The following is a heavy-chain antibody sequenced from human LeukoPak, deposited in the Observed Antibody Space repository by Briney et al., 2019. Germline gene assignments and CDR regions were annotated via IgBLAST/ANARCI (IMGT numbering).Heavy chain of an antibody. J-gene: IGHJ4*02. V-gene: IGHV3-23*01. D-gene: IGHD1-7*01. CDR1: GFTFSSYA. CDR2: ISGSGGST. CDR3: ATRRLYADQNYN. Sequence: PGGSLRLSCAASGFTFSSYAMSWVRQAPGKGLEWVSAISGSGGSTYYADSVKGRFTISRDNSKNTLYLQMNSLRAEDTAVYYCATRRLYADQNYNWGQGTLVTVSS.